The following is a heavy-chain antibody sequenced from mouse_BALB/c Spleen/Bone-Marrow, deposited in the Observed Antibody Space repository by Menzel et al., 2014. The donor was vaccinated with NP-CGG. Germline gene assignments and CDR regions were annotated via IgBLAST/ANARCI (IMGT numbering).Heavy chain of an antibody. CDR3: ARYRLRTYFDY. J-gene: IGHJ2*01. CDR1: GFNIKDTY. CDR2: IDPANGNT. Sequence: EVQLQQSGAELVKPGASVKLSCTASGFNIKDTYMHWVKQRPEQGLEWIGRIDPANGNTKYDPKFQGKATITADTSSNTAYLQLSSLTSEVTAVYYCARYRLRTYFDYWGQGTTLTVSS. D-gene: IGHD1-2*01. V-gene: IGHV14-3*02.